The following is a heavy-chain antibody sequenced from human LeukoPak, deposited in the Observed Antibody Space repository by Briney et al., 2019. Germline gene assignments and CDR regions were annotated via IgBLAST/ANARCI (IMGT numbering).Heavy chain of an antibody. CDR3: AKFSGSYYYYYAMDV. Sequence: GGSLRLSCAASGFTFSIYAMHWVRQAPGKGLEWVSYISSSSSTIYYADSVKGRFTISRDNAKNSLYLQMNSLRAEDTAVYYCAKFSGSYYYYYAMDVWGQGTTVTVSS. J-gene: IGHJ6*02. CDR2: ISSSSSTI. CDR1: GFTFSIYA. V-gene: IGHV3-48*01. D-gene: IGHD1-26*01.